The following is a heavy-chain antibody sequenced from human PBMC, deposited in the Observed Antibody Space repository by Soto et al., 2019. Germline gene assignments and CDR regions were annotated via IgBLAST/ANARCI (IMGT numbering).Heavy chain of an antibody. D-gene: IGHD2-2*03. Sequence: SETLSLTCTVSGGSISSGGYYWSWIRQHPGKGLEWIGYIYYSGSTYYNPSLKSRVTISVDTSKNQFSLKLSSVTTADTAVYYCARGASKFIGYLYYFDYWGQGTLVTVSS. CDR3: ARGASKFIGYLYYFDY. J-gene: IGHJ4*02. V-gene: IGHV4-31*03. CDR2: IYYSGST. CDR1: GGSISSGGYY.